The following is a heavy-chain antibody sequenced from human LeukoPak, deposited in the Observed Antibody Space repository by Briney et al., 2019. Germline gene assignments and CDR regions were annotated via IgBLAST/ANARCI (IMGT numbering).Heavy chain of an antibody. D-gene: IGHD1-7*01. CDR1: GYTFITYG. CDR3: ARNWNYAANFDY. V-gene: IGHV1-18*01. Sequence: ASVTDSSKASGYTFITYGISWVRQAPGQGLEWMGWISAYNGNTNYAQKLQGRVTMTTDTSTSTAYMELRSLRSDDTAVYYCARNWNYAANFDYWGQGALVTVPS. J-gene: IGHJ4*02. CDR2: ISAYNGNT.